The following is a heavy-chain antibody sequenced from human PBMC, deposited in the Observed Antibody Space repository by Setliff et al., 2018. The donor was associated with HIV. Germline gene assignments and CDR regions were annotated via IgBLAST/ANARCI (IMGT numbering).Heavy chain of an antibody. D-gene: IGHD1-1*01. CDR1: GYTFTGCF. CDR2: INPSDGSA. Sequence: ASVKVSCKASGYTFTGCFLHWVRQAPGQGLEYMGIINPSDGSADYVEKFQDRVTITRDTSTSTVYMEMSSLRSEDTAIYYCAKEYHTAATGTRVANYFDYWGQGTLGTV. CDR3: AKEYHTAATGTRVANYFDY. V-gene: IGHV1-46*01. J-gene: IGHJ4*02.